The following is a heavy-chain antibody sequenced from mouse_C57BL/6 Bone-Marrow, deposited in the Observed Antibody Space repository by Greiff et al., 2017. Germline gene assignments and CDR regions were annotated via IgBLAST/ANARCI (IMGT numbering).Heavy chain of an antibody. V-gene: IGHV3-6*01. CDR1: GYSITSGYY. Sequence: EVQLQQSGPGLVKPSQSLSLTCSVTGYSITSGYYWNWIRQFPGNKLEWMGYISYDGSNNYNPSLKNRISITRDTSKNQVFLKLNSVTTEDTATYYCARGGYGSSLWYFDVWGTGTTVTVSS. CDR3: ARGGYGSSLWYFDV. J-gene: IGHJ1*03. CDR2: ISYDGSN. D-gene: IGHD1-1*01.